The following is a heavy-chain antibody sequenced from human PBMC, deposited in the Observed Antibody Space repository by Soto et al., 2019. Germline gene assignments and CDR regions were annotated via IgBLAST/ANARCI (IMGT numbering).Heavy chain of an antibody. D-gene: IGHD3-10*01. CDR3: AKDSVANYGSGSYYNAPQFDY. Sequence: GGSLRLSCAASGFTFDDYAMHWVRQAPGKGLEWVSGISWNRGSIGYADSVKGRFTISRDNAKNSLYLQMNSLRAEDTALYYCAKDSVANYGSGSYYNAPQFDYWGQGTLVTVSS. CDR1: GFTFDDYA. J-gene: IGHJ4*02. CDR2: ISWNRGSI. V-gene: IGHV3-9*01.